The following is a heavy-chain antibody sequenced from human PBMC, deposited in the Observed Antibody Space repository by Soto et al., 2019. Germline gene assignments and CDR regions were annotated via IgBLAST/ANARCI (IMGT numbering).Heavy chain of an antibody. CDR3: AREPPRPTGGYFYYYMDV. CDR1: GGTFSNFT. Sequence: QVQLVQSGAEVKKPGSSVKVSCRASGGTFSNFTINWVRQAPGQGLEWMGRIIPILDSPTYAQKFQGRVTITADTSTGTAYMDLSSLRSDDTAVYYCAREPPRPTGGYFYYYMDVGGTGTKVTVSS. V-gene: IGHV1-69*08. CDR2: IIPILDSP. J-gene: IGHJ6*03. D-gene: IGHD1-1*01.